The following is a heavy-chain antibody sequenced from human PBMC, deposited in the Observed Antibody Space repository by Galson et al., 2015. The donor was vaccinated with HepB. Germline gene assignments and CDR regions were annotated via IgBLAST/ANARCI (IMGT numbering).Heavy chain of an antibody. CDR2: ISASADNT. D-gene: IGHD3-22*01. CDR1: GFTFSSYA. J-gene: IGHJ4*02. Sequence: SLRLSCAASGFTFSSYAMTWVRQAPGKGLEWVSGISASADNTYYADSVKGRSTISRDDSKNTLYLQMNSLRAEDTAVYYCAKELTMKGTWAIVWGFDYWGQGTLVTVSS. CDR3: AKELTMKGTWAIVWGFDY. V-gene: IGHV3-23*01.